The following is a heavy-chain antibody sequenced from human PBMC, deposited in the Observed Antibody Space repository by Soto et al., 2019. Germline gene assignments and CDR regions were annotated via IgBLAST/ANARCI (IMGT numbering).Heavy chain of an antibody. CDR3: ARAPKPYYDILTGIDY. V-gene: IGHV4-34*01. CDR1: GGSFSGYY. D-gene: IGHD3-9*01. J-gene: IGHJ4*02. Sequence: SETLSLTCAVYGGSFSGYYWSWIRQPPGKGLEWIGEINHSGSTNYNPSLKSRVTISRDNSKNTLYLQMNSLRAEDTAVYYCARAPKPYYDILTGIDYWGQGTLVTVSS. CDR2: INHSGST.